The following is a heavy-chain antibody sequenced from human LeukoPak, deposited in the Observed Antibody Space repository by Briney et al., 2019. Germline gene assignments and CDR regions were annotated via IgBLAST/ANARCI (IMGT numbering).Heavy chain of an antibody. CDR1: GGSFSGFY. CDR2: TIHSGSA. V-gene: IGHV4-34*01. D-gene: IGHD6-19*01. Sequence: SETLSLTCAVDGGSFSGFYWSWLPQRPGKGLEWVGETIHSGSATYNTSLKSRVNISVDTSKNKFSRKLRSVTAADTAVYDCARGRVISGWYGDAFDIGGQGTRVTVSS. J-gene: IGHJ3*02. CDR3: ARGRVISGWYGDAFDI.